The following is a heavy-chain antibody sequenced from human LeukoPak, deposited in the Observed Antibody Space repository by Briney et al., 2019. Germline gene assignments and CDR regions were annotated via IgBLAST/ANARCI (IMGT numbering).Heavy chain of an antibody. CDR2: INHSGST. CDR1: GGSFSGYY. Sequence: SETLSLTCAVYGGSFSGYYWSWIRQPPGKGLEWIGEINHSGSTNYNPSLKSRVIISVDTSKNQFSLKLSSVTAADTAVYYCARGRGYSGYEYWGQGTLVTVSS. D-gene: IGHD5-12*01. V-gene: IGHV4-34*01. CDR3: ARGRGYSGYEY. J-gene: IGHJ4*02.